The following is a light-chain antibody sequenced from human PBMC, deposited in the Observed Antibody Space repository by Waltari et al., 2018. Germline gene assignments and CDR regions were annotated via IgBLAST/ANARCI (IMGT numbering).Light chain of an antibody. Sequence: QSAPTQPPSVSGSPGQSVTISCTGTSSAVGGYNSVSWYQQHPGKAPHLMIYGVSNRPSGVSDRFSGSKSGNTASLTISGLQAEDEADYYCCSYTTSRTWVFGGGTRLTVL. CDR1: SSAVGGYNS. CDR3: CSYTTSRTWV. V-gene: IGLV2-14*03. CDR2: GVS. J-gene: IGLJ2*01.